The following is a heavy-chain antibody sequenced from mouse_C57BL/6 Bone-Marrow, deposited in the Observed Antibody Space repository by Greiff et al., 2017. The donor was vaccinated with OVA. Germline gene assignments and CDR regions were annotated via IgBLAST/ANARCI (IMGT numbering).Heavy chain of an antibody. D-gene: IGHD2-5*01. CDR3: ARTYSNYAMDY. V-gene: IGHV5-4*03. Sequence: EVMLVESGGGLVKPGGSLKLSCAASGFTFSSYAMSWVRQPPEKRLEWVATISDGGSYTYYPDNVKGRFTISRDNAKNNLYLQMSHLKSEDTAMYYCARTYSNYAMDYWGQGTSVTVSS. CDR1: GFTFSSYA. CDR2: ISDGGSYT. J-gene: IGHJ4*01.